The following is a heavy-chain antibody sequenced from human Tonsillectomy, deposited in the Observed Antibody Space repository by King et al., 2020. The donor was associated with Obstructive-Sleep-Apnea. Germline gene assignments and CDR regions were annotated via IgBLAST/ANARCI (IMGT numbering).Heavy chain of an antibody. V-gene: IGHV1-8*01. CDR3: ARGLGYYGSGSYSRVFYFDY. D-gene: IGHD3-10*01. CDR2: MNPNSGNT. CDR1: GYTFTNYD. J-gene: IGHJ4*02. Sequence: VQLVQSGAEVKKPGASVKVSCKASGYTFTNYDVNWVRQATGQGLEWMGWMNPNSGNTDYSQKFQGRVTMTRNTSISTAFMELSSLRSEDTAVYYCARGLGYYGSGSYSRVFYFDYWGQGTLVTVSS.